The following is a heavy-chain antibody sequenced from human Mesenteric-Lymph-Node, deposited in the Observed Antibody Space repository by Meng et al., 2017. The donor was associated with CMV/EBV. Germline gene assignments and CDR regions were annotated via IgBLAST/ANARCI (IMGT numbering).Heavy chain of an antibody. J-gene: IGHJ6*02. CDR2: INWNGDKT. CDR1: GFIFDEYG. CDR3: ARWEQLVPVKTLYYYYGMDV. Sequence: GESLKISCAPSGFIFDEYGMTWVRQVPGKGLEWVASINWNGDKTDYGDSVRGRFTISRDNAKNTLYLQMNSLRAEDTAVYYCARWEQLVPVKTLYYYYGMDVWGQGTTVTVSS. V-gene: IGHV3-20*04. D-gene: IGHD6-13*01.